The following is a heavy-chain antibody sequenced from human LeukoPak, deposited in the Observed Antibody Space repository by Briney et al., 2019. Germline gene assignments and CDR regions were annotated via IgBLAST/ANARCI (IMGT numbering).Heavy chain of an antibody. CDR1: GFTFSDYY. CDR3: ARVTPHYYDSLDY. D-gene: IGHD3-22*01. CDR2: ISSSGSTI. J-gene: IGHJ4*02. V-gene: IGHV3-11*01. Sequence: GGSLRLSCAASGFTFSDYYMSWIRQAPGKGLEWVSYISSSGSTIYYADSVKGRYTISRDNAKNSLYLQMNSLRAEDTAVYYCARVTPHYYDSLDYWGQGTLVTVSS.